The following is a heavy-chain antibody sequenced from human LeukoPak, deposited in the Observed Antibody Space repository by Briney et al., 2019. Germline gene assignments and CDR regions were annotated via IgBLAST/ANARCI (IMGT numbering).Heavy chain of an antibody. CDR3: ARGYRGYDPNAKLRLDYHYHGMDV. J-gene: IGHJ6*02. CDR2: IIPIFGTP. D-gene: IGHD5-12*01. Sequence: GASVKVSCKASGGTFSTYAISWVRQAPGQGLEWMGGIIPIFGTPSYAQKFQGRVTINADESTSTAYMELSSLRSEDTAVYYCARGYRGYDPNAKLRLDYHYHGMDVWGQGTTVTVSS. CDR1: GGTFSTYA. V-gene: IGHV1-69*13.